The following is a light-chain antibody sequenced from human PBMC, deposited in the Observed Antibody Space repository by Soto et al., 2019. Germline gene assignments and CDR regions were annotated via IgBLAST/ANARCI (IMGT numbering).Light chain of an antibody. CDR3: QQSYNSPQP. CDR1: QTIMTY. V-gene: IGKV1-39*01. J-gene: IGKJ1*01. Sequence: EIKMTQYTSSLSASVGDEVTITCRASQTIMTYLNWYQLKPGKPPRLLIYAASSLQSGVPSRFSGSGSGTDFTLTISSLQPEDFATYSCQQSYNSPQPFGRGTMVDIK. CDR2: AAS.